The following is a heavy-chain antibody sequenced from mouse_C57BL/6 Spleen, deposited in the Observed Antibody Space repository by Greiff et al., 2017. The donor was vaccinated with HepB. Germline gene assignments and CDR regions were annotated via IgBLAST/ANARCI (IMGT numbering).Heavy chain of an antibody. Sequence: QVQLQQSGAELARPGASVKLSCKASGYTFTSYGISWVKQRTGQGLEWIGEIYPRSGNTYYNEKLKGKATLTADKSSSSAYMELRSLTSEDAAVDFCARGYYGSSPYWYFDVWGTGTTVTVSS. CDR1: GYTFTSYG. CDR2: IYPRSGNT. D-gene: IGHD1-1*01. J-gene: IGHJ1*03. CDR3: ARGYYGSSPYWYFDV. V-gene: IGHV1-81*01.